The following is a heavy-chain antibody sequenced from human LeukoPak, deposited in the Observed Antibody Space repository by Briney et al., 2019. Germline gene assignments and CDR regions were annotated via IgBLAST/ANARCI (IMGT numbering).Heavy chain of an antibody. CDR1: RESLSSNSAA. CDR2: TYYRSKWNT. J-gene: IGHJ3*02. V-gene: IGHV6-1*01. Sequence: QTLSLTRGISRESLSSNSAAWNWIRQSPSRGLGWLGSTYYRSKWNTQYAVSVKSRISINQDTSKNKFSLQLNTVTPEDTAVYYCARGSRALWNGDVFDIWGQGTMVTVSS. CDR3: ARGSRALWNGDVFDI. D-gene: IGHD1-1*01.